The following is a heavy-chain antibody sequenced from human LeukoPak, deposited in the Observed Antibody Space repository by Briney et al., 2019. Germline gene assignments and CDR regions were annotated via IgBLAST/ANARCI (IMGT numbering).Heavy chain of an antibody. CDR3: AREQISSSLFDP. Sequence: SVKVSCKASGGTFSSYAISGVRQAPGQGLEWMGGIIPIFGTANYAQKFQGRVTITTDESTSTAYMELSSLRSEDTAVYYCAREQISSSLFDPWGQGTLVTVSS. V-gene: IGHV1-69*05. CDR1: GGTFSSYA. D-gene: IGHD6-13*01. CDR2: IIPIFGTA. J-gene: IGHJ5*02.